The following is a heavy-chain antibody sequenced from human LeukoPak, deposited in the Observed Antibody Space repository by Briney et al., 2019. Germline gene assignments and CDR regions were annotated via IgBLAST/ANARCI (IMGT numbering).Heavy chain of an antibody. CDR1: GYSFTDYY. D-gene: IGHD2-21*01. Sequence: PVASVTVSCKPSGYSFTDYYMHWVRQAPGQGLEWMGWINPNSGGTSSAQKFQGRVTMTRDTSITTVYMEVSWLTSDDTAIYYCARADRLHGGPYLIGPWGQGTLVTVSS. CDR2: INPNSGGT. J-gene: IGHJ5*02. V-gene: IGHV1-2*02. CDR3: ARADRLHGGPYLIGP.